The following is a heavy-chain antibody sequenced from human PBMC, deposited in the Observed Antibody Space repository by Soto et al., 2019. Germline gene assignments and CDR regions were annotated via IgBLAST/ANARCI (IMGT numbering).Heavy chain of an antibody. V-gene: IGHV3-23*01. D-gene: IGHD2-21*01. J-gene: IGHJ5*01. CDR1: GFTFSTYA. CDR2: IGDSEGETT. CDR3: AEGYCGCCWCYELENWVHS. Sequence: EVQLLESGGGLVQPGGSLRLSCAASGFTFSTYAMTWVRQAPGKGPEWVSRIGDSEGETTHYADSVKGRFTISRDNAKNTLYAQKKSPRVEETAIKFLAEGYCGCCWCYELENWVHSRGQGTRVTVSS.